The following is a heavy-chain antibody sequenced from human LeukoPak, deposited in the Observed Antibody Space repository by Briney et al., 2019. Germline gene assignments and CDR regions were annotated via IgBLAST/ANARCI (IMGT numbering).Heavy chain of an antibody. V-gene: IGHV3-21*01. CDR1: GFTFSSYR. Sequence: PGGSLRLSCAASGFTFSSYRMNWVRQAPGKGLEWVSSISSSSNYIYYADSVKGRFTISRDNAKNSLYLQMNSLRAEDTAVYYCARVQFGELLSYYYYMDVWGKGTTVTISS. D-gene: IGHD3-10*01. J-gene: IGHJ6*03. CDR3: ARVQFGELLSYYYYMDV. CDR2: ISSSSNYI.